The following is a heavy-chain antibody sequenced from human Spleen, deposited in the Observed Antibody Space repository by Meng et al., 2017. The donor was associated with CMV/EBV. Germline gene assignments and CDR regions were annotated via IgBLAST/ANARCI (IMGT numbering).Heavy chain of an antibody. D-gene: IGHD1-1*01. J-gene: IGHJ4*02. V-gene: IGHV4-31*03. CDR1: GASIPHGGYY. CDR3: AKTDSREGGFDS. CDR2: IYFSGVT. Sequence: CTVSGASIPHGGYYWSWSRQHPERGLEWIGFIYFSGVTYYNPSLKSRITISVDASKRQFFLKLNSVTAADTAVYYCAKTDSREGGFDSWGQGTLVTVSS.